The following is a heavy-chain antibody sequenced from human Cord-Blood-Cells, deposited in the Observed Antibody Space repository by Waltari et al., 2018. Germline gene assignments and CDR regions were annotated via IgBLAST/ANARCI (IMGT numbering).Heavy chain of an antibody. Sequence: EVQLVESGGGLVKPGGSLRLSCAASGFTFSSYSMNWVRQAPGKGLQWFSSISSSSSYIYYADSVKGRFTISRDNAKNSLYLQMNSLRAEDTAVYYCARDPVTNAFDIWGQGTMVTVSS. CDR1: GFTFSSYS. D-gene: IGHD4-4*01. CDR2: ISSSSSYI. CDR3: ARDPVTNAFDI. J-gene: IGHJ3*02. V-gene: IGHV3-21*01.